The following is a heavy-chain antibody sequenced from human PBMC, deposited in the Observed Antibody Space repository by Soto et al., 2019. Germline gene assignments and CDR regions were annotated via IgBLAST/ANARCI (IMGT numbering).Heavy chain of an antibody. Sequence: GKGLESVSSITGSGGSTYYADSVRGRFTISRDNSKNTLFVQMNSLRAEDTAIYYYVKCGSRSSCLPPGFDPSGEATLV. CDR3: VKCGSRSSCLPPGFDP. V-gene: IGHV3-23*01. D-gene: IGHD2-2*01. J-gene: IGHJ5*02. CDR2: ITGSGGST.